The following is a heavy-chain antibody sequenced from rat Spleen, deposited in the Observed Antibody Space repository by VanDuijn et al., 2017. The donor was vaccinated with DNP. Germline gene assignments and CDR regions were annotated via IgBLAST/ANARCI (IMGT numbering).Heavy chain of an antibody. J-gene: IGHJ3*01. CDR2: ISPSGDDT. V-gene: IGHV5-25*01. Sequence: EVQLVESGGGLVQPGRSMKLSCAASGFTFSNYYMAWVRQAPTKGLEWVASISPSGDDTYYRDSVKGRFTISRDNAESTLYLEMDSLRSEDTATYHCATLGFITAVVPFAYWGQGTLVTVSS. CDR1: GFTFSNYY. CDR3: ATLGFITAVVPFAY. D-gene: IGHD1-1*01.